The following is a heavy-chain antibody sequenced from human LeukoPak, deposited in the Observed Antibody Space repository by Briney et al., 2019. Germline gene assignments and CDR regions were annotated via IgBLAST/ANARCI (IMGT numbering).Heavy chain of an antibody. Sequence: GGSLRLSCAASGFTFSSYAMSWVRQAPGKGLEWVSTISGSGGSTYYADSVKGRFTISRDNSKNTLYLQMNSLRAEDTAVYYCAKDTGVVPAAPFGYWGQGTLVTVSS. V-gene: IGHV3-23*01. D-gene: IGHD2-2*01. CDR1: GFTFSSYA. CDR3: AKDTGVVPAAPFGY. CDR2: ISGSGGST. J-gene: IGHJ4*02.